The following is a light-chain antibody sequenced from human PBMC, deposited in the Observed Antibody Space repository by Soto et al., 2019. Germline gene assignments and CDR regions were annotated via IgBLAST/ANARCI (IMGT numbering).Light chain of an antibody. CDR1: SSDVGGYNF. CDR2: DVT. V-gene: IGLV2-14*03. J-gene: IGLJ2*01. CDR3: SSYTRSGTVV. Sequence: QAVVTQPASVSGSPGQSITFSCTGTSSDVGGYNFVSWYQQHPGKVPKLLIHDVTHRPSGVSNRFSGSKSGNTASLTISGLQAEDEADYYCSSYTRSGTVVFGGGTQLTVL.